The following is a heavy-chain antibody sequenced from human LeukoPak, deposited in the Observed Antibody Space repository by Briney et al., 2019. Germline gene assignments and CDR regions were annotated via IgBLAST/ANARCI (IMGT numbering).Heavy chain of an antibody. Sequence: SETLSLTCTVSGGSISSYYWSWIRQPPGKGLEWIGYIYYSGSTNYNPSLKSRVTISVDTSKNQFSLKLSSVSAADTAVYYWARGGGGYKGVGGGYWGQGTLVTVSS. V-gene: IGHV4-59*01. CDR3: ARGGGGYKGVGGGY. CDR1: GGSISSYY. CDR2: IYYSGST. D-gene: IGHD5-24*01. J-gene: IGHJ4*02.